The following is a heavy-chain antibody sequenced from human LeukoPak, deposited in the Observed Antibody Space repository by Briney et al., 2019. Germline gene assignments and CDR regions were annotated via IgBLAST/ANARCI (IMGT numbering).Heavy chain of an antibody. Sequence: PSETLSLTCTVSGGSINSYYWSWIRQPPGKGLEWIGYIYYSGSTNYNPSLKSRVTISVDTSKNQFSLKLSSVTAADTAVYYCARISRILFTGGWFDPWGQGTLVTVSS. D-gene: IGHD2-15*01. CDR2: IYYSGST. V-gene: IGHV4-59*08. CDR1: GGSINSYY. J-gene: IGHJ5*02. CDR3: ARISRILFTGGWFDP.